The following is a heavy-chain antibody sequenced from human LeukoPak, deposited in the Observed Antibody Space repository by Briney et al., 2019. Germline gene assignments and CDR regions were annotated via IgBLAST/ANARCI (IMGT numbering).Heavy chain of an antibody. J-gene: IGHJ3*02. CDR3: ARRPSTVTTKAGAFDI. CDR2: IYYSGST. D-gene: IGHD4-17*01. Sequence: SETLSLTCTVSGGSISTGSYYWGWIRQPSGKGLEWIGNIYYSGSTYYNPSLKSRVTISVDTSKNQFSLKLSSVTAADTAVYYCARRPSTVTTKAGAFDIWGQGTMVTVSS. V-gene: IGHV4-39*01. CDR1: GGSISTGSYY.